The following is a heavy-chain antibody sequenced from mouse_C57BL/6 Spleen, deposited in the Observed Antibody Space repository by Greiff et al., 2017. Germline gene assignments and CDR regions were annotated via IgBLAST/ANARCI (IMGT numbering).Heavy chain of an antibody. V-gene: IGHV1-20*01. J-gene: IGHJ4*01. D-gene: IGHD2-2*01. Sequence: EVKLLESGPELVKPGDSVKISCKASGYSFTGYFMNWVMQSHGQSLEWIGRINPYNGDTFYNQKFKGKATLTVDKSSSTAHMELRSLTSEDSAVXYCAMDGYAGSAMDYWGQGTSVTVSS. CDR3: AMDGYAGSAMDY. CDR1: GYSFTGYF. CDR2: INPYNGDT.